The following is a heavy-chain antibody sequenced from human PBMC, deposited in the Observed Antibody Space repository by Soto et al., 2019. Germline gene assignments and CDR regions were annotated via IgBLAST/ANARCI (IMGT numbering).Heavy chain of an antibody. D-gene: IGHD3-10*01. J-gene: IGHJ4*02. CDR1: GGSISSDF. CDR2: IYYSGST. Sequence: SETLSLTCTVSGGSISSDFWSWIRQPPGKGLEWIGYIYYSGSTNYNPSLKSRVTISVDTSKNQFSLKLSSVTAADTAVYYCARASYYYGSGSSPYYFDYWGQGTLVTGSS. CDR3: ARASYYYGSGSSPYYFDY. V-gene: IGHV4-59*01.